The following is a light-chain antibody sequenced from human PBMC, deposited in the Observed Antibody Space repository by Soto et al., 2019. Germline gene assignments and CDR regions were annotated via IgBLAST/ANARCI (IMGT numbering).Light chain of an antibody. V-gene: IGKV3-20*01. CDR3: QHYDNSFLT. Sequence: EVVLTQSPGTLSLSPGERAILSCRASQSVDSRDLAWYQQKHGLAPRLLISGASSRATGIPARFSGSGSGTDFTLIINRLEAEDFAVYICQHYDNSFLTFGGGTKVEI. CDR1: QSVDSRD. CDR2: GAS. J-gene: IGKJ4*01.